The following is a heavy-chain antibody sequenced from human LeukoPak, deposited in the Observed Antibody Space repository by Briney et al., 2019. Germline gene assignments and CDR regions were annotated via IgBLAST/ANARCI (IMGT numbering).Heavy chain of an antibody. CDR2: IYSSGTT. J-gene: IGHJ4*02. D-gene: IGHD3/OR15-3a*01. CDR3: GRRPAVDGPIDN. Sequence: PSKTLSLTCVVSGGSLHRSFWTWVRQPPGKGLEWIGRIYSSGTTDYSPSLKSRLTISIDTSKNQFSLRLASVTAADTAVYYCGRRPAVDGPIDNWGQGILVAVSS. CDR1: GGSLHRSF. V-gene: IGHV4-59*01.